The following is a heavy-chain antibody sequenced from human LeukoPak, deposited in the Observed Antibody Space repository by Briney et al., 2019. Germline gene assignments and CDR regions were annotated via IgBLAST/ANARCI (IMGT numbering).Heavy chain of an antibody. CDR1: GGSISGYY. J-gene: IGHJ4*02. CDR3: ARSPGYYFDY. D-gene: IGHD6-13*01. Sequence: SETLSLTCTASGGSISGYYWSWIRQPPGKGLEWIAYIYYSGSTNYNPSLKSRVTISVDRSKNQCSLKVNSVTAADTAVYYCARSPGYYFDYWGQGTLVTVSS. V-gene: IGHV4-59*01. CDR2: IYYSGST.